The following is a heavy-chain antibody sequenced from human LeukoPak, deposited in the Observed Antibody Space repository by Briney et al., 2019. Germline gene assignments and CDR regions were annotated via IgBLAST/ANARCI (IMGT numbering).Heavy chain of an antibody. CDR2: IKQDGSEK. Sequence: GGSLRLSCAASGFSFSDYWMSWVRQAPGKGLEWVANIKQDGSEKYYVDSVKGRFTISRDNAKNSLYLQMNSLRAEDTAVYYCARWRSGYHFDYWGQGTLVTVSS. J-gene: IGHJ4*02. CDR3: ARWRSGYHFDY. V-gene: IGHV3-7*01. D-gene: IGHD3-22*01. CDR1: GFSFSDYW.